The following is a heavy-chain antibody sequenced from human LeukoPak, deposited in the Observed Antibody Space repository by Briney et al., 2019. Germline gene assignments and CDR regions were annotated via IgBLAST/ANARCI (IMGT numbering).Heavy chain of an antibody. CDR2: IYYSGST. CDR1: GGSISSYY. CDR3: ARSIAAAGTGYFDY. J-gene: IGHJ4*02. Sequence: SETLSLTCTVSGGSISSYYWSWIRQPPGKGLEWIGYIYYSGSTNYNPSLKSRVTISVDTSKNQFSLKLSSVAAADTAVYYCARSIAAAGTGYFDYWGQGTLVTVSS. D-gene: IGHD6-13*01. V-gene: IGHV4-59*08.